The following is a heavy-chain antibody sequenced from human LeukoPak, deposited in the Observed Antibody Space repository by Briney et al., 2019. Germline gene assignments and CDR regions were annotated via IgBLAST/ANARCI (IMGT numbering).Heavy chain of an antibody. CDR2: IIPIFGTA. D-gene: IGHD4-23*01. J-gene: IGHJ6*03. V-gene: IGHV1-69*05. CDR1: GGTFSSYA. CDR3: ARDQGTTVVTRNYYYYMDV. Sequence: SVKVSCKASGGTFSSYAISWVRQAPGQGLEWMGGIIPIFGTANYAQKFQGRVTITTDESTSTAYMELSSLRSEDTAVYYCARDQGTTVVTRNYYYYMDVWGKGTTVTVSS.